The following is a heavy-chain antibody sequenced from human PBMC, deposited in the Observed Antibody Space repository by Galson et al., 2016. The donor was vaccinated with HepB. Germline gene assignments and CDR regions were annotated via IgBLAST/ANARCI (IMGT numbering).Heavy chain of an antibody. CDR1: GGTFSTFNSYA. Sequence: SVKVSCKASGGTFSTFNSYAISWVRLAPGQGLEWMGGIILLFQTVNYAQKFRGRVTITADESTSTVYMELSSLRSEGTAVYYCTSTGRGYSFGSPADRPTFGYWGQGTLVTVSS. CDR3: TSTGRGYSFGSPADRPTFGY. D-gene: IGHD5-18*01. V-gene: IGHV1-69*13. CDR2: IILLFQTV. J-gene: IGHJ4*02.